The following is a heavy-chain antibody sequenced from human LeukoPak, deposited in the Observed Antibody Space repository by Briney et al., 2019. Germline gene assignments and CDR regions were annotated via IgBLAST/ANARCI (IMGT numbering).Heavy chain of an antibody. CDR1: GFTFSSYD. CDR2: IGTAGDT. CDR3: ARVSTVEGGAFDI. D-gene: IGHD4-23*01. J-gene: IGHJ3*02. Sequence: GGSLRLSCAASGFTFSSYDMHWVRQATGKGLEWVSAIGTAGDTYYPGSVKGRFTISSENAKNSLYLQMNSLRAGDTAVYYCARVSTVEGGAFDIWGQGTMVTVSS. V-gene: IGHV3-13*04.